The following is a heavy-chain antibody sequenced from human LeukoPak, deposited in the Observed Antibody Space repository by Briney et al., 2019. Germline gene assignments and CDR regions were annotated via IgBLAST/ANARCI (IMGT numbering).Heavy chain of an antibody. Sequence: NPSETLSLTCTVSGGSMSGYYWSWIRQPPGKGLEWIGYIHYSGTTNYNPSLKSRVTISLDTSRNQFSLKLRSVTTADTAVYYCARRRVYSGSGEFDFWGQGTLVTVSS. CDR2: IHYSGTT. CDR3: ARRRVYSGSGEFDF. J-gene: IGHJ4*02. V-gene: IGHV4-59*01. CDR1: GGSMSGYY. D-gene: IGHD5-12*01.